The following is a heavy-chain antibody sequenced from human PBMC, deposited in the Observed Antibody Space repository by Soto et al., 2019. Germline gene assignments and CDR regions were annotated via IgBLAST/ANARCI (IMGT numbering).Heavy chain of an antibody. CDR3: AHRDSSTYYQGATDAFDF. CDR1: GFSLIASGVG. V-gene: IGHV2-5*02. J-gene: IGHJ3*01. Sequence: QITLKESGPTLVKPTQTLTLNCTFSGFSLIASGVGVGWIRQPPGKALEWLAFIYWDDEKRYSPSLRSRLTITKDASRDQVVLTMTDMDPVDTAKYYCAHRDSSTYYQGATDAFDFWGQGTMVVVSS. D-gene: IGHD6-13*01. CDR2: IYWDDEK.